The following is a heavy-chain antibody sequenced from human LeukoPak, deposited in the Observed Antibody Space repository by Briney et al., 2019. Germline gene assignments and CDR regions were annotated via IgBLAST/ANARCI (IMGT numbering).Heavy chain of an antibody. CDR1: GFNFVDYA. V-gene: IGHV3-9*01. J-gene: IGHJ4*02. CDR3: ARTSPDYYDSSGYYFDY. D-gene: IGHD3-22*01. Sequence: GGSLRLSCAASGFNFVDYAMHWVRHVPGKGLEWVSGISYNSGTIVYADSVKGRFTISRDNSKNTLYLQMNSLRAEDTAVYYFARTSPDYYDSSGYYFDYWGQGTLVTVSS. CDR2: ISYNSGTI.